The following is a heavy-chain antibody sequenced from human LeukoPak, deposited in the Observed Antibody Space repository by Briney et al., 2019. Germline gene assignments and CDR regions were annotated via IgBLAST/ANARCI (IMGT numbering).Heavy chain of an antibody. CDR2: ISGSGVTT. CDR3: AREGYYGSGSPPSLYFDY. V-gene: IGHV3-23*01. J-gene: IGHJ4*02. CDR1: GFTLSSCA. D-gene: IGHD3-10*01. Sequence: GGSLRLSCTASGFTLSSCAMSWVRQAPGKGLECVSTISGSGVTTRYADSVKGRFTISRDNSRSTLYLQMNSLRPEDTAIYYCAREGYYGSGSPPSLYFDYWGQGTLVTVSS.